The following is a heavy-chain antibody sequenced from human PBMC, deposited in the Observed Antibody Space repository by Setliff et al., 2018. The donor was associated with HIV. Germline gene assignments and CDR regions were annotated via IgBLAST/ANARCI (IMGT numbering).Heavy chain of an antibody. Sequence: SVKVSCKASGGTFSSYGITWVRQAPGQGLEWMGGSTPLLGTTNYAQKFQGRVTITADKSTSTAYMELSSLRSEDTAVYYCARFGELLSGPFDYWGQGTLVTVSS. CDR2: STPLLGTT. V-gene: IGHV1-69*10. CDR3: ARFGELLSGPFDY. D-gene: IGHD3-10*01. CDR1: GGTFSSYG. J-gene: IGHJ4*02.